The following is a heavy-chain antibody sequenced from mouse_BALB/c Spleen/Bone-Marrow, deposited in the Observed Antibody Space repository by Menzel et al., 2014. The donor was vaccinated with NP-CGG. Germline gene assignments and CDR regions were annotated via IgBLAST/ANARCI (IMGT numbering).Heavy chain of an antibody. V-gene: IGHV5-6-2*01. CDR3: ARQPLYDYDSRFAY. D-gene: IGHD2-4*01. CDR1: GFTFSSYY. Sequence: EVKVVESGGGLVKLGGSLKLSCAASGFTFSSYYMSWVRQTPEKRLELVAAINSNGGSTYYPDTVKGRFTISRDNAKNTLYLQMSSLKSEDTALYYCARQPLYDYDSRFAYWGQGTLVTVSA. CDR2: INSNGGST. J-gene: IGHJ3*01.